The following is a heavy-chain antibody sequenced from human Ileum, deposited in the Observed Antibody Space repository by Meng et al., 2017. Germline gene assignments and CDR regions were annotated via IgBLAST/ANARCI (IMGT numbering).Heavy chain of an antibody. V-gene: IGHV4-4*02. J-gene: IGHJ4*02. CDR2: MNLGGSP. Sequence: QVQLRGSGLGRVEPSGTLSLTCAVSGRSISSSDWWSWVRQPPGKGLEWIAEMNLGGSPNYNPSLKSRVTMSVDKSNDHLSLQLTSVTAADTAVYYCAHIFDSWGQGTLVTVSS. CDR1: GRSISSSDW. CDR3: AHIFDS.